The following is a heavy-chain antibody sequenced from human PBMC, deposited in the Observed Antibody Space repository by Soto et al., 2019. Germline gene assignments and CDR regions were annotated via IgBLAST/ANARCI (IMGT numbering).Heavy chain of an antibody. CDR1: GYTFTSYY. CDR3: ARDSSVGTRFDP. CDR2: INPSGGST. J-gene: IGHJ5*02. V-gene: IGHV1-46*03. D-gene: IGHD7-27*01. Sequence: ASVKVSCKASGYTFTSYYMHWVRQAPGQGLEWMGIINPSGGSTSYAQKFQGRVTMTRDTSTSTVYMELSSLRPEDTAVYYCARDSSVGTRFDPWGQGTLVTVSS.